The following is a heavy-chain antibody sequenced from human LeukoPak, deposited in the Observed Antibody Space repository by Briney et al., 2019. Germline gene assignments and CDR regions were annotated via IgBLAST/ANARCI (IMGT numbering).Heavy chain of an antibody. CDR3: AKDASVTGDIYYFDY. CDR1: GFTFSVHG. J-gene: IGHJ4*02. D-gene: IGHD7-27*01. CDR2: IRNDGSEH. V-gene: IGHV3-30*02. Sequence: LPGGSLRLSCAASGFTFSVHGLHWVRQAPGKGLEWVAFIRNDGSEHYYADSVKGRFTISRDNSNNMVYLQITSLRVEDTAVYFCAKDASVTGDIYYFDYWGQGTLVTVSS.